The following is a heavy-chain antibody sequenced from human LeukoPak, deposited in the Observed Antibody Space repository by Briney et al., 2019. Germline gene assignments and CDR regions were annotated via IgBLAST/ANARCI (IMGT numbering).Heavy chain of an antibody. V-gene: IGHV3-23*01. CDR3: VKDYCRGANCPLPFFDS. D-gene: IGHD2-15*01. Sequence: GGSLRLSCALSGFTLSEHAWSWVRQAPGKGLQWVSGIIDVGETYYADSVKGRFTISRDFSKNTVYPQMNSLRAEDTATYYCVKDYCRGANCPLPFFDSWGQGTLVTVSS. CDR1: GFTLSEHA. CDR2: IIDVGET. J-gene: IGHJ4*02.